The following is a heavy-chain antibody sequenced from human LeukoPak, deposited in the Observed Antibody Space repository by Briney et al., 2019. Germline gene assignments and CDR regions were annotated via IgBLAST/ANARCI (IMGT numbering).Heavy chain of an antibody. V-gene: IGHV3-23*01. CDR1: GLTFSSYA. CDR2: ISYSGGST. J-gene: IGHJ4*01. Sequence: AGSLRLSCVASGLTFSSYAMSWARQAPGKGLEWVSTISYSGGSTYYVDSVKGRFTISRDNSENTLYLQLNSLRAEDTAVYYCAKAASVSNLYYFDCWGQGTLVTVSA. D-gene: IGHD1-26*01. CDR3: AKAASVSNLYYFDC.